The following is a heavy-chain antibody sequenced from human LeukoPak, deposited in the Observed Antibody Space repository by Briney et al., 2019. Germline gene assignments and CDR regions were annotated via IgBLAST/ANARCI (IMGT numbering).Heavy chain of an antibody. V-gene: IGHV1-46*01. CDR3: ASQRVAGGGNGFDH. J-gene: IGHJ5*02. D-gene: IGHD2-15*01. CDR1: GYTFTTYY. CDR2: INPSGGST. Sequence: ASVKVSCKASGYTFTTYYMHWVRQAPGQGLEWMGIINPSGGSTSYAQKFQGRVTMTRDTSTSTVYMKLSSLRSEDMAVYYCASQRVAGGGNGFDHWGQGALVTVSS.